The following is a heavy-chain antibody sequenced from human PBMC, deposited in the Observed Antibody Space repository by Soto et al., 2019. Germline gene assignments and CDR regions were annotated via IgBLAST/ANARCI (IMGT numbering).Heavy chain of an antibody. CDR1: GIAFSGCG. Sequence: QVQLVESGGGVVQPGKSLRLACAASGIAFSGCGMFWVRQTPSKGLEWVAAISSDGSQKYYADSVKGRFTISRDNSKNTLYVPMNGLTTEDTSLDYCAKNIVRGHWYFDLWGRGTLVTVSS. CDR2: ISSDGSQK. CDR3: AKNIVRGHWYFDL. V-gene: IGHV3-30*18. J-gene: IGHJ2*01. D-gene: IGHD3-10*01.